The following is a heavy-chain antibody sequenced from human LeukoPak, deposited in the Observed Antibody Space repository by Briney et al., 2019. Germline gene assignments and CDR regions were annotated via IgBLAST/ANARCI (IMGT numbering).Heavy chain of an antibody. D-gene: IGHD1-1*01. J-gene: IGHJ4*02. V-gene: IGHV3-30*04. CDR3: ARAPGYGAAYYFDY. Sequence: TGGSLRLSCAAAGFTFSKFAMHWVRQAPGKVLEWVAVVSYDGSYKYYADSVKGRFTISRDNSKNTLYLQMNSLRAEDTAVYYCARAPGYGAAYYFDYWGQGTLVTVSS. CDR2: VSYDGSYK. CDR1: GFTFSKFA.